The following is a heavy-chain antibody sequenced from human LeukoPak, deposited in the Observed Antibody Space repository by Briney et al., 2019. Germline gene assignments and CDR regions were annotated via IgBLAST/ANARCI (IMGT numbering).Heavy chain of an antibody. Sequence: HPGGSLRLSCAASGFTFSNYGMHWVRQAPGKGLEWVAGISNDGNKKYYADSVKGRLIISRDNAKNSLYLQMNSLRAEDTAVYYCAREGGEWELLRTFDYWGQGTLVTVSS. CDR3: AREGGEWELLRTFDY. D-gene: IGHD1-26*01. CDR2: ISNDGNKK. V-gene: IGHV3-30*03. J-gene: IGHJ4*02. CDR1: GFTFSNYG.